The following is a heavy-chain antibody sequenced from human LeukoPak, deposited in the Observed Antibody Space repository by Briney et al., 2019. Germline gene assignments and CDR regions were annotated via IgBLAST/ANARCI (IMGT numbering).Heavy chain of an antibody. CDR1: GFTFSSYE. CDR2: ISSSGSNI. V-gene: IGHV3-48*03. Sequence: GGSLRLSCAASGFTFSSYEMSWVRQAPGKGLEWVSYISSSGSNIYYADSVKGRFTISRDNAKNSLYLQMNSLRAEDTAVYYCARIGRRIHWGQGTLVTVSS. CDR3: ARIGRRIH. J-gene: IGHJ4*02.